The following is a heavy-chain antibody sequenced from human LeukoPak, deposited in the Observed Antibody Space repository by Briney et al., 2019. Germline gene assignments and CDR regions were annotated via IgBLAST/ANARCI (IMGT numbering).Heavy chain of an antibody. CDR2: IKQDGSEK. CDR3: ARETVGKGSSDAYWYFDL. V-gene: IGHV3-7*01. Sequence: GGSLRLSCAASGFTVSSNYMSWVRQASGKGLEWVANIKQDGSEKYYVDSVKGRFTVSRDNAKNSLYLQMNSLRAEDTAVYYCARETVGKGSSDAYWYFDLWGRGTLVTVSS. CDR1: GFTVSSNY. D-gene: IGHD6-6*01. J-gene: IGHJ2*01.